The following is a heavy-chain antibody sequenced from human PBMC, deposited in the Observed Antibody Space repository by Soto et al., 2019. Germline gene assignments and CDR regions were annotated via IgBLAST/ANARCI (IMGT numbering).Heavy chain of an antibody. D-gene: IGHD3-10*01. J-gene: IGHJ6*02. CDR2: IYYTGST. CDR3: ARQTAGGLAHCGMDV. CDR1: DGSISSSYYY. V-gene: IGHV4-39*01. Sequence: QVQLQESGPGLVKPSETLSLTCTVSDGSISSSYYYCGWIRQPPGKGLEWIGSIYYTGSTYYNPPLKSRVSMSVDMSKNQCSLNVNSVTAADTAVYYCARQTAGGLAHCGMDVWGQGTTVTVSS.